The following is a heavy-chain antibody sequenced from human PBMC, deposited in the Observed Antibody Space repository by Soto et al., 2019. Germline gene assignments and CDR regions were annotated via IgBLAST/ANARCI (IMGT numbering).Heavy chain of an antibody. CDR2: IIPIFGTA. Sequence: QVQLVQSGAEVKKPGSSVKVSCKASGGTFSSYAISWVRQAPGQGLEWMGGIIPIFGTANYAQKFQGRVTITADESTSTAYMALSSLSSEDTAVYYCARGSQQRDPIQLWLDYWGQGTLVTVSS. CDR1: GGTFSSYA. CDR3: ARGSQQRDPIQLWLDY. D-gene: IGHD5-18*01. V-gene: IGHV1-69*12. J-gene: IGHJ4*02.